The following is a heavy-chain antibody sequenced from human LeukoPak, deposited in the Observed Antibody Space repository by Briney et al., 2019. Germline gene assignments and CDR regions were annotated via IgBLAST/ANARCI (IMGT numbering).Heavy chain of an antibody. CDR1: GYTFTDYY. CDR2: INPSGGNT. V-gene: IGHV1-46*03. Sequence: AASVKVSCKASGYTFTDYYMHWVRQAPGQGLEWMGVINPSGGNTKYAQKIQGRVTMTRHTSTSTVYMELSSLRSEDTAVYFCTRDLVGDYYFMDVWGEGTTVTVSS. D-gene: IGHD3-3*01. CDR3: TRDLVGDYYFMDV. J-gene: IGHJ6*03.